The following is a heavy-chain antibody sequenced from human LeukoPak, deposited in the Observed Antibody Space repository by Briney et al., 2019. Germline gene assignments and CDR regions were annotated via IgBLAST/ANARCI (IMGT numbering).Heavy chain of an antibody. CDR3: AKGSLSGATCYFDY. J-gene: IGHJ4*02. D-gene: IGHD2-15*01. Sequence: GGSLRLSCAASGFTFSSYWMHWVRQAPGKGLVWVSRINSDGSSTSYADSVKGRFTISRDNAKNTLYLQMSSLRADDTAVYYCAKGSLSGATCYFDYWGQGTLVTVSS. CDR2: INSDGSST. V-gene: IGHV3-74*01. CDR1: GFTFSSYW.